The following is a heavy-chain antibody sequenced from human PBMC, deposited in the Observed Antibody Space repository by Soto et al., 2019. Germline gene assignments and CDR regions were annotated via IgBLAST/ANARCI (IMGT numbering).Heavy chain of an antibody. Sequence: XSVKVSCEASGYTFASYDINWVRQATGQGLEWMGWMNPNSGNTGYSQKFRGRVTFTTDTSASTAYMDLSSLRSEDTAVYYCARAGHSYASPHYGMDVWGQGTTVTVSS. J-gene: IGHJ6*02. CDR3: ARAGHSYASPHYGMDV. V-gene: IGHV1-8*01. D-gene: IGHD5-18*01. CDR1: GYTFASYD. CDR2: MNPNSGNT.